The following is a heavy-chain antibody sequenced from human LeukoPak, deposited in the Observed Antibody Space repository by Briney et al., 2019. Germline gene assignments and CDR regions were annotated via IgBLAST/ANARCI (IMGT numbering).Heavy chain of an antibody. J-gene: IGHJ4*02. Sequence: SQTLSLTCTVSGGSISSGGYYWSWIRQHPGKGLEWIGYIYYSGSTYYNPSLKSRVTISVDTSKNQFSLKLSSVTAADTAVYYCVRDSGSYYFDYWGQGTLVTVSS. V-gene: IGHV4-31*03. CDR3: VRDSGSYYFDY. CDR2: IYYSGST. CDR1: GGSISSGGYY. D-gene: IGHD1-26*01.